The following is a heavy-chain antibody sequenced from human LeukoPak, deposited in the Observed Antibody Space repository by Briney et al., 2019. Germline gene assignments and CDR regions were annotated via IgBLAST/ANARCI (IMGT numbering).Heavy chain of an antibody. CDR1: GGSISSSSYY. Sequence: SETLSLTCTVSGGSISSSSYYWGWIRQPPGKGLEWIGSIYYSGSTYYNPSLKSRVTISVDTSKNQFSLKLSSVTAADTAVYYCARLTLVGATTVDYWGQGTLVTVSS. J-gene: IGHJ4*02. CDR3: ARLTLVGATTVDY. V-gene: IGHV4-39*01. CDR2: IYYSGST. D-gene: IGHD1-26*01.